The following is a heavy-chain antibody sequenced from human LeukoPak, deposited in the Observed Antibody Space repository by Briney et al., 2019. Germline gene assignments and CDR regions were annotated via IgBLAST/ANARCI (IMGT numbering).Heavy chain of an antibody. CDR1: GGSISSYY. J-gene: IGHJ3*02. CDR3: ARVVMITFGGVIALDAFDI. Sequence: PSETLSLTCTVSGGSISSYYWSWIRQPPGKGLEWIGYIYYSGSTNYNPSLKSRVTISVDTSMNQFSLKLSSVTAADTAVYYCARVVMITFGGVIALDAFDIWGQGTMVTVSS. CDR2: IYYSGST. V-gene: IGHV4-59*01. D-gene: IGHD3-16*02.